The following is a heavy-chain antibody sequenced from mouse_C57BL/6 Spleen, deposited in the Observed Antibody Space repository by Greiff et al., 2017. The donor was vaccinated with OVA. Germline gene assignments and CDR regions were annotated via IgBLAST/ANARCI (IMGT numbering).Heavy chain of an antibody. CDR2: IYPRSGNT. J-gene: IGHJ2*01. Sequence: QVQLQQSGAELARPGASVKLSCKASGYTFTSYGISWVKQRTGQGLEWIGEIYPRSGNTYYNEKFKGKATLTADKSSSTALMELRILTSEDSAVDVCARRSNWDERTYFDYWGQGTTLTVSS. CDR3: ARRSNWDERTYFDY. V-gene: IGHV1-81*01. CDR1: GYTFTSYG. D-gene: IGHD4-1*01.